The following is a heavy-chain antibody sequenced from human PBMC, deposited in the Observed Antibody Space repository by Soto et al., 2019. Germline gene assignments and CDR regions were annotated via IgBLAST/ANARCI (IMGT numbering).Heavy chain of an antibody. D-gene: IGHD2-15*01. CDR3: ASGPDYSPDFDW. CDR2: IIPIFGTA. CDR1: GGTSSSYA. Sequence: ASVKVSCKASGGTSSSYAISWVRQAPGQGLEWMGGIIPIFGTANYAQKFQGRVTITADESTSTAYMELSSLRSEDTAVYYCASGPDYSPDFDWWGQGTLVTVSS. J-gene: IGHJ4*02. V-gene: IGHV1-69*13.